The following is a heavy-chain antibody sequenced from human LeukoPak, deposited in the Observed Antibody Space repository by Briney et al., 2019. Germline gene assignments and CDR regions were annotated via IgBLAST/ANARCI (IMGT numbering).Heavy chain of an antibody. V-gene: IGHV3-21*01. Sequence: GGSLRLSCAATGFTFSSYSMNWGRQAPGKGLEWVSSISSSSSYIYYADSVKGRFTTSRDNAKNSLYLQMNSLRAEDTAVYYCARDWGTAMGSNWFDPWGQGTLVTVSS. CDR2: ISSSSSYI. CDR1: GFTFSSYS. J-gene: IGHJ5*02. CDR3: ARDWGTAMGSNWFDP. D-gene: IGHD5-18*01.